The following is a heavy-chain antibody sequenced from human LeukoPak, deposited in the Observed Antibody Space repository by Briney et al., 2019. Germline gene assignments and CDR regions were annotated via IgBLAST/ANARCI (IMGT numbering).Heavy chain of an antibody. Sequence: GGSLRLSCAASGFTFSNYGMHWVRQAPGKGVEWVAVISYDGSNKYYEDSVKGRFTISRDNSKNTLYLQMNSLRAEDTAVYYCAKDSHGSFDYWGQGTLVTVSS. J-gene: IGHJ4*02. CDR1: GFTFSNYG. D-gene: IGHD3-10*01. CDR2: ISYDGSNK. V-gene: IGHV3-30*18. CDR3: AKDSHGSFDY.